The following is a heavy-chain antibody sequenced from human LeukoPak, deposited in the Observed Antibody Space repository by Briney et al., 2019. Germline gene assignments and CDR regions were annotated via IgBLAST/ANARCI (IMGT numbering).Heavy chain of an antibody. D-gene: IGHD2-15*01. Sequence: GGSLRLSCAASGFTFHYYAMHWVRQAPGKGLEWVSGIHWNSGTMGYADSVKGRFTISRDNAKNSLYLQMNSLRPEDTALYYCANTPSRSGWDNFDYWGQGTLVAVSS. CDR3: ANTPSRSGWDNFDY. CDR1: GFTFHYYA. CDR2: IHWNSGTM. V-gene: IGHV3-9*01. J-gene: IGHJ4*02.